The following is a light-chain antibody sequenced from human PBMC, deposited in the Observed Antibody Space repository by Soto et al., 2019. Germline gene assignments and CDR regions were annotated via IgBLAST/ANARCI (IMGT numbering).Light chain of an antibody. CDR3: QQYGSSPLT. V-gene: IGKV3-20*01. CDR1: QRVSSNY. Sequence: EIVLAQSPGTLSLSPGERATLSCRASQRVSSNYLAWYQQKPGQAPRLLIYGASSRATGIPDRFSGSGSATDFTLTISRLEPEDFAVYYCQQYGSSPLTFGGGTKLEIK. CDR2: GAS. J-gene: IGKJ4*01.